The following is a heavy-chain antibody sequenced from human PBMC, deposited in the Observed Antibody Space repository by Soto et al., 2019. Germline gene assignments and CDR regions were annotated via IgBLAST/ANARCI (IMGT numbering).Heavy chain of an antibody. CDR2: IYYSGST. V-gene: IGHV4-59*08. Sequence: ASETLSLTCTVSGGSISSYYWSWIRQPPGKGLEWIGYIYYSGSTNYNPSLKSRVTISVDTSKNQFSLKLSSVTAADTAVYYCARRYGDYFDYWGQGTLVTGLL. CDR3: ARRYGDYFDY. D-gene: IGHD4-17*01. CDR1: GGSISSYY. J-gene: IGHJ4*02.